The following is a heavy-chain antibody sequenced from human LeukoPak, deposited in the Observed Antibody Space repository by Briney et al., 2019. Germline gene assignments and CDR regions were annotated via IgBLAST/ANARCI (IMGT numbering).Heavy chain of an antibody. CDR1: GGSISSHY. CDR2: IYYSGST. J-gene: IGHJ6*03. V-gene: IGHV4-59*11. D-gene: IGHD3-10*01. CDR3: ASGSSDYVSGRGYYYYYMDV. Sequence: SETLSLTCTVSGGSISSHYWSWIRHPPGKGLEWIGYIYYSGSTNYNPSLKSRVTISVDTSKNQFSLKLSSVTAADTALYYCASGSSDYVSGRGYYYYYMDVWGKGTTVTVSS.